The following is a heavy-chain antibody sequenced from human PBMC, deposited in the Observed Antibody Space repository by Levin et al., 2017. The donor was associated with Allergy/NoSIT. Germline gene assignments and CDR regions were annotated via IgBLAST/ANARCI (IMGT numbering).Heavy chain of an antibody. CDR2: ISFDGSDT. J-gene: IGHJ4*02. D-gene: IGHD3-9*01. Sequence: GESLKISCAASGFTFSSYAMHWVRQAPGKGLEWVAVISFDGSDTYYADSVKGRFTISRDSSENNLYLQMNSLRAEDTALYYCARDLNTFYDILTLEAFDYWGQGTLVTVSS. CDR3: ARDLNTFYDILTLEAFDY. CDR1: GFTFSSYA. V-gene: IGHV3-30-3*01.